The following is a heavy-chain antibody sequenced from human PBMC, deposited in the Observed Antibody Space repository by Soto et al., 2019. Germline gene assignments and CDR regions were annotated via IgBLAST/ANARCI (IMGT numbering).Heavy chain of an antibody. J-gene: IGHJ4*01. V-gene: IGHV4-39*01. CDR1: GVSIIYTSDY. CDR3: ARQGSY. Sequence: LDTLSLSCNVSGVSIIYTSDYWGWIRQPPGKGLEWIGTIYFNGNTFYNPSLKSRLTISVDTSKNQISLRLTSVTAADTAVYYCARQGSYWGHGTLVTVSS. CDR2: IYFNGNT.